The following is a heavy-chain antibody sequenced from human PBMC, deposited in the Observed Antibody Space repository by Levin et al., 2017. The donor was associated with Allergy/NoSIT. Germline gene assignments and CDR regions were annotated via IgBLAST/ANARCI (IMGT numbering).Heavy chain of an antibody. J-gene: IGHJ4*02. V-gene: IGHV1-24*01. CDR3: ATRDMLAGGTNIDD. D-gene: IGHD1-14*01. CDR2: FNVEKREM. CDR1: GHTLLTLS. Sequence: PGESLKISCKVSGHTLLTLSVQWVRQAPGKGLEWMGGFNVEKREMTYAQRWQGRVTMTEDTSADIAYMELTRLTSEDTAVYFCATRDMLAGGTNIDDWGQGSLVTVSS.